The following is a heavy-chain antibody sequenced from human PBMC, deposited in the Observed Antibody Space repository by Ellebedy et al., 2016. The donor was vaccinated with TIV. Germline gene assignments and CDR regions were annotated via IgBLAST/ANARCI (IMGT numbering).Heavy chain of an antibody. V-gene: IGHV3-48*04. CDR2: ISSSSSTI. D-gene: IGHD4-17*01. Sequence: GESLKISXAASGFTLSSYSMNWVRQAPGKGLEWVSYISSSSSTIYYADSVKGRFTISRDNANNTLFLQMNSLRADDTAMYFCARDPGYRVTVTTRVDYWGQGTLVTVSS. CDR3: ARDPGYRVTVTTRVDY. CDR1: GFTLSSYS. J-gene: IGHJ4*02.